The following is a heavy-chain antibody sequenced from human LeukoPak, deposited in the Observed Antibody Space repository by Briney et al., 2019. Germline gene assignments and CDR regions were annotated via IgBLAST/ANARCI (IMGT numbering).Heavy chain of an antibody. D-gene: IGHD1-26*01. CDR1: GGSISNYS. V-gene: IGHV4-59*01. Sequence: SETLSLTCTVSGGSISNYSWSWIRQPPGKGLEWIGYIYYSGSTNYNPSLKSRVTISVDTSKNQFSLKLSSVTAADTAVYYCAVISTTKYSFDYWGQGTLVTVSS. CDR3: AVISTTKYSFDY. J-gene: IGHJ4*02. CDR2: IYYSGST.